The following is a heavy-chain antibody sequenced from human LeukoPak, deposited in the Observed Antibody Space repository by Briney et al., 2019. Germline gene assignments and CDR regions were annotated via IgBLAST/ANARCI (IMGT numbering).Heavy chain of an antibody. D-gene: IGHD5-12*01. CDR2: IWYDGSNK. CDR3: ARVVKGREYSGYARWNYYYYGMDV. J-gene: IGHJ6*02. Sequence: GGSLRLSCAASGFTFSSYGMHWVRQAPGKGLEWVAVIWYDGSNKYYADSVKGRFTISRDNSKNTLYLQMNSLRAEDTAVYYCARVVKGREYSGYARWNYYYYGMDVWGQGTTVTVSS. V-gene: IGHV3-33*01. CDR1: GFTFSSYG.